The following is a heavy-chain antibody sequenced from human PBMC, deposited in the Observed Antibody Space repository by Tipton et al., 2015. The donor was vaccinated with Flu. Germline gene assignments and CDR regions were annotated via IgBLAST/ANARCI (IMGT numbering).Heavy chain of an antibody. D-gene: IGHD5-12*01. Sequence: GLVKPSETLSLTCTVSGGSLNTGAYYWAWIRQTPGKGLEWIGSAFYGGATYYNPSLKGRVTFSADASKNLFSLKMHSVTAADAAVYYCARESGGFDFQHFNGVDAWGHGTTVTVSS. CDR3: ARESGGFDFQHFNGVDA. J-gene: IGHJ6*02. V-gene: IGHV4-39*07. CDR2: AFYGGAT. CDR1: GGSLNTGAYY.